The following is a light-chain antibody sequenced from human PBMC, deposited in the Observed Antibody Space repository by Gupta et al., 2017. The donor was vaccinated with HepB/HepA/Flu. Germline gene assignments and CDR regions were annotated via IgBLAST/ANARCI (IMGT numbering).Light chain of an antibody. CDR3: QHSYSTLT. V-gene: IGKV1-39*01. J-gene: IGKJ5*01. Sequence: DIQMTQSPSSLSASVGDRVTSTCRASQSISSYLNWYQQTPGKAPKLLIYAASRVQSGVPLRFSGSGAGKDFTLTSIRPQPEDFATYYGQHSYSTLTFGQGTRLEIK. CDR2: AAS. CDR1: QSISSY.